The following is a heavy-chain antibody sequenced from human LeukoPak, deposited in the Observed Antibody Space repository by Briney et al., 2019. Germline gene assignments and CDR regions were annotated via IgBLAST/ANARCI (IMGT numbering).Heavy chain of an antibody. V-gene: IGHV3-49*04. Sequence: PGGSLRLSCTASGFTFGDYAMSWVGQAPGQGLEWVGFIRSKAYGGTTEYAASVKGRFTISRDDSKSIAYLQMNSLKTEDTAVYYCTRAVEYYYDSSGITSYYYYYGMDVWGQGTTVTVSS. CDR1: GFTFGDYA. CDR2: IRSKAYGGTT. CDR3: TRAVEYYYDSSGITSYYYYYGMDV. J-gene: IGHJ6*02. D-gene: IGHD3-22*01.